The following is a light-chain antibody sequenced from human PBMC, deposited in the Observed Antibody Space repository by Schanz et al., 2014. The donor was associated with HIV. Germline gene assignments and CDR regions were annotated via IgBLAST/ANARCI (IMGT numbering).Light chain of an antibody. V-gene: IGLV1-44*01. Sequence: QSVLTQPPSASGTPGQRVTISCSGSSSSIKTNTVNWFQQLPGTAPKLLIYNTYHRPSGVPDRFSGSESGTSASLAICGLQSEDEADYYCGTWDDSLNGWVFGGGTKVTVL. CDR2: NTY. CDR3: GTWDDSLNGWV. CDR1: SSSIKTNT. J-gene: IGLJ3*02.